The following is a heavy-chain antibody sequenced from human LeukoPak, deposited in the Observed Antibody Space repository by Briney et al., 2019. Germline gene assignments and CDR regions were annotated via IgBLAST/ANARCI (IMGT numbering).Heavy chain of an antibody. CDR2: ISPRAGST. CDR3: ARGIQIWTQDPPLLGWFDP. Sequence: ASVKVSCKASGYTFTSYYIHWVRQAPGQGLEWMGVISPRAGSTGYAQKFQGRVTMTKDTSTSTVYMELSSLRFEDTAVYYCARGIQIWTQDPPLLGWFDPWGQGTLVTVSS. V-gene: IGHV1-46*01. CDR1: GYTFTSYY. J-gene: IGHJ5*02. D-gene: IGHD5-18*01.